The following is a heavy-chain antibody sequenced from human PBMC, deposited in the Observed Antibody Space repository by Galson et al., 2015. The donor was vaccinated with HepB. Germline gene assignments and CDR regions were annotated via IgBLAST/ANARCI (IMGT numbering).Heavy chain of an antibody. Sequence: SVKVSCKASEGTFTSYAMSWVRQAPGQGLEWLGGTIPVFGITNYTQKFQGRVTITADESTSTAYMELSSLTSEDTAVYYCATDASGWLDPWGQGTLVTVSS. CDR3: ATDASGWLDP. J-gene: IGHJ5*02. D-gene: IGHD2-8*02. CDR2: TIPVFGIT. V-gene: IGHV1-69*13. CDR1: EGTFTSYA.